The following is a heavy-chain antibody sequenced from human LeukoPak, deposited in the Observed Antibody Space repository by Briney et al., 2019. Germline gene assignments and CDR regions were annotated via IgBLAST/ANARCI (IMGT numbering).Heavy chain of an antibody. CDR1: GFTFSSYA. Sequence: GGSLRLSCAASGFTFSSYAMHWVRQAPGKGLEWVAVISYDGSNKYYADSVKGRFTISRDNSKNTLYLQMNSLRAEDTAVYYCARGAFYNWNGGWFDPWGQGTLVTVSS. D-gene: IGHD1-20*01. CDR2: ISYDGSNK. V-gene: IGHV3-30-3*01. CDR3: ARGAFYNWNGGWFDP. J-gene: IGHJ5*02.